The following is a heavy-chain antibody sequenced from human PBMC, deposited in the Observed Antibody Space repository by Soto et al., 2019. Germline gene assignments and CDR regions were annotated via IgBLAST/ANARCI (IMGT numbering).Heavy chain of an antibody. V-gene: IGHV6-1*01. J-gene: IGHJ6*02. CDR1: GDSVSSNSAA. D-gene: IGHD6-6*01. CDR2: TYYRSKWYN. Sequence: QVQLQQSGPGLVKPSQTLSLTCAISGDSVSSNSAAWNWIRQSPSRGLEWLGRTYYRSKWYNDYALSVKSRITINPHTSKNQFSLQLNSVTPEDTAVYYCARSSIAARLSSYYYGMDVWGQGTTVTVSS. CDR3: ARSSIAARLSSYYYGMDV.